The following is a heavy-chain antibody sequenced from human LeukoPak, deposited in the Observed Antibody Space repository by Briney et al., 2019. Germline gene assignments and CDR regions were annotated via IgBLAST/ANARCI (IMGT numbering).Heavy chain of an antibody. Sequence: PGGSLRLSCVASGFTFSSYSMTWVRQAPGKGLKWVSSITRSSNYIYYADSVKGRFTISRDNAKNSLYLQMNSLRAEDTAVYYCAREMYSSSFDYYYYYMDVWGKGTTVTVSS. CDR1: GFTFSSYS. D-gene: IGHD6-6*01. CDR3: AREMYSSSFDYYYYYMDV. CDR2: ITRSSNYI. J-gene: IGHJ6*03. V-gene: IGHV3-21*01.